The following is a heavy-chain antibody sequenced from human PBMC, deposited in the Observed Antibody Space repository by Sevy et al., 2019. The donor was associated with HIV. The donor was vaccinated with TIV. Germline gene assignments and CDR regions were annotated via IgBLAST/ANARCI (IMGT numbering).Heavy chain of an antibody. J-gene: IGHJ4*02. CDR3: AKDSSSWY. D-gene: IGHD6-13*01. V-gene: IGHV3-23*01. CDR1: GFTFSNYA. CDR2: ISGSGDNT. Sequence: GGSLRLSCEASGFTFSNYAMNWVRQTPGKGLEWVSSISGSGDNTYYADSVKGRFTISRDISYNTVTLQMSSLRAEDTAVYYCAKDSSSWYWGQGTLVTVSS.